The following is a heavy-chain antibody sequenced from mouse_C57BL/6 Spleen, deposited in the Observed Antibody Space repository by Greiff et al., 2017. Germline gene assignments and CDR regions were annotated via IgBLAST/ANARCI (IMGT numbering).Heavy chain of an antibody. Sequence: VQLQQSGPELVKPGASVKIPCKASGYTFTDYNMDWVKQSHGKSLEWIGDINPNNGGTIYNQKFKGKATLTVDKSSSTAYMELRSLTSEDTAVYYCARATVVAFYYWGQGTTLTVSS. J-gene: IGHJ2*01. CDR2: INPNNGGT. CDR1: GYTFTDYN. D-gene: IGHD1-1*01. CDR3: ARATVVAFYY. V-gene: IGHV1-18*01.